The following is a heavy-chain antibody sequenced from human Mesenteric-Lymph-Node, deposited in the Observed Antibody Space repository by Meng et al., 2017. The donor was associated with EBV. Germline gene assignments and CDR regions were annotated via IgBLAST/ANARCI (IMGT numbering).Heavy chain of an antibody. Sequence: QVQLQQWGAGLLKPSATLSLTCAVYGGSFSDYYWSWIRQPPGKGLEWIGEINHSGNTHNNPSLKSRVSMSVDTSKNQFSLKLDSVTAADTAMYYCAGHVGRGGDYWDQGALVTVSS. V-gene: IGHV4-34*01. CDR2: INHSGNT. J-gene: IGHJ4*02. CDR1: GGSFSDYY. CDR3: AGHVGRGGDY. D-gene: IGHD3-10*01.